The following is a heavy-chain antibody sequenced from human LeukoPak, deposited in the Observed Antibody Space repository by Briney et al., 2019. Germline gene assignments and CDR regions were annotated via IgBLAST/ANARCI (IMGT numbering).Heavy chain of an antibody. CDR2: IFYSGST. J-gene: IGHJ3*02. CDR3: ARGTLGYYDRRGAFDI. Sequence: SETLSLTCTVSGGSISTYYWSWIRQPPGKGLEWVGYIFYSGSTNYNPSLKSRVTMSVDTSKNQFSLKLSSVTAADTAVYYCARGTLGYYDRRGAFDIWGQGTMVTVSS. V-gene: IGHV4-59*12. D-gene: IGHD3-22*01. CDR1: GGSISTYY.